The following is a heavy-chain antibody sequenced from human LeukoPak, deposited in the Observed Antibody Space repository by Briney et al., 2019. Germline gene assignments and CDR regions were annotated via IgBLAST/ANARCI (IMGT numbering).Heavy chain of an antibody. CDR3: ARDRMATIDSFDI. D-gene: IGHD5-24*01. Sequence: GGSLRLSCAASGFTFSSYSMNWVRQAPGKGLEWVSSISGSSSYIYYADSVKGRFTISRDNAKNSLYLQMNSLRAEDTAVYYCARDRMATIDSFDIWGQGTMVTVSS. CDR2: ISGSSSYI. V-gene: IGHV3-21*01. CDR1: GFTFSSYS. J-gene: IGHJ3*02.